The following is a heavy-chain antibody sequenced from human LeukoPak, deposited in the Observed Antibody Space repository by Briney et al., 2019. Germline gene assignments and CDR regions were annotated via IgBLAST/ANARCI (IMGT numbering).Heavy chain of an antibody. CDR3: ARDGYYYGSGRYYGLDY. V-gene: IGHV3-21*01. D-gene: IGHD3-10*01. CDR1: GFTFSSYS. Sequence: GGSLRLSCAASGFTFSSYSMNWVRQAPGKGLEWVSSISSSSTYIYYADSVKGQFTISRDNAKNSLYLQMNSLRAEDTAVYYCARDGYYYGSGRYYGLDYWGQGTLVTVSS. J-gene: IGHJ4*02. CDR2: ISSSSTYI.